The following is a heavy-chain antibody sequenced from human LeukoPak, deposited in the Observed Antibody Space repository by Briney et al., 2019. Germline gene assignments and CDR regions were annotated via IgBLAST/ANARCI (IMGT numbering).Heavy chain of an antibody. Sequence: PGGSLRLSCVASGFTVSTDYMSWVRQAPGKGLVWVSRINSDGSTTEYADSVKGRFTISRDNAENTLYLQMNSLRAEDTAVYYCARGWVPSDITMNWGQGTMVTVSS. J-gene: IGHJ3*01. D-gene: IGHD3-22*01. CDR3: ARGWVPSDITMN. CDR2: INSDGSTT. CDR1: GFTVSTDY. V-gene: IGHV3-74*01.